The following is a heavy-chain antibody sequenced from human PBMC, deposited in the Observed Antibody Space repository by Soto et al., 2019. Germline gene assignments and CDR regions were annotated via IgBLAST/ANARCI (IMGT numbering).Heavy chain of an antibody. CDR2: INPNSGGT. D-gene: IGHD6-13*01. V-gene: IGHV1-2*04. CDR1: GYTFTGYY. J-gene: IGHJ6*02. Sequence: GASVKVSCKASGYTFTGYYMHWVRQAPGQGLEWMGWINPNSGGTNYAQKFQGWVTMTRDTSISTAYMELSRLRSDDTAVYYCARDTYSSSWLVGYYYYGMDVWGQGTTVTVSS. CDR3: ARDTYSSSWLVGYYYYGMDV.